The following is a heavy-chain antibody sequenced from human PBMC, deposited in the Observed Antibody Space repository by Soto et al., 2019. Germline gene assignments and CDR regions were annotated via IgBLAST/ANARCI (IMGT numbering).Heavy chain of an antibody. V-gene: IGHV3-23*01. J-gene: IGHJ4*02. CDR2: ISGSGGTT. CDR1: GLTFRTYA. Sequence: GGSLRLSCAASGLTFRTYAMGWVRQAPAKGLEWVSVISGSGGTTYYADSVKGRFTISRDNSKNTLYLQMNSLRAEDTALYYCARYPEYSAYDGTYFDYWGQGTLVTVSS. CDR3: ARYPEYSAYDGTYFDY. D-gene: IGHD5-12*01.